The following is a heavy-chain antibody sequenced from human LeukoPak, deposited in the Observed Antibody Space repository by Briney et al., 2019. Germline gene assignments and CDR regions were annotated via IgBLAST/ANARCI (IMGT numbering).Heavy chain of an antibody. D-gene: IGHD2-2*01. Sequence: PSGSLRLSCAASGFTFRSYGMHWVRQAPGKGLEWVAVIWYDGSNKYYADSVKGRITISRDNTKTTLYLQMNRLRDEDTAVYYCARDSGIGGDYCSSTSCRARGAVGQNYYGMDVWGQGTMVTVSS. CDR2: IWYDGSNK. CDR3: ARDSGIGGDYCSSTSCRARGAVGQNYYGMDV. V-gene: IGHV3-33*01. CDR1: GFTFRSYG. J-gene: IGHJ6*02.